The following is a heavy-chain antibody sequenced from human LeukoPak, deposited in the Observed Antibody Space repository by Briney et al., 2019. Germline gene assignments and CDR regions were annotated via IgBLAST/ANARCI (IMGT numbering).Heavy chain of an antibody. D-gene: IGHD3-10*01. CDR3: AKGCITMVRSHPKAAYYFDY. J-gene: IGHJ4*02. Sequence: GGSLRLSCAASGFTFSSYEMNWVRQAPGKGLEWVSYISSSGSTIYYADSLKGRFTISRDNSKNTLYLQMNSLRAEDTAVYYCAKGCITMVRSHPKAAYYFDYWGQGTLVTVSS. V-gene: IGHV3-48*03. CDR2: ISSSGSTI. CDR1: GFTFSSYE.